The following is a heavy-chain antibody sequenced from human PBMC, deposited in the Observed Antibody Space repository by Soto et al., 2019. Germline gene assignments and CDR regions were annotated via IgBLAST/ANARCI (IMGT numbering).Heavy chain of an antibody. V-gene: IGHV3-21*01. CDR2: ISSSSSYI. CDR3: ARGPYNSVVVAATPYYYGMDV. Sequence: PGGSLRLSCAASGFTFSSYSMNWVRQAPGKGLEWVSSISSSSSYIYYADSVKGRFTISRDNAKNSLYLQMNSLRAEDTAVYYCARGPYNSVVVAATPYYYGMDVWGQGTTVTVSS. CDR1: GFTFSSYS. D-gene: IGHD2-15*01. J-gene: IGHJ6*02.